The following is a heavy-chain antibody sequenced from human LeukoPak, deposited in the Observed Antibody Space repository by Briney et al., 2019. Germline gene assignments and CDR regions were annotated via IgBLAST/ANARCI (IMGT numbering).Heavy chain of an antibody. J-gene: IGHJ6*03. CDR3: AKPTVVKGERYYYHYYMDV. CDR1: GFTFTYYG. CDR2: ISGRGGNT. Sequence: QPGGSLRLSCAASGFTFTYYGMTWVRQAPGKGLEWVSSISGRGGNTYYADSVKGRFTISRDNSKNTLYLQMNSLRAEDTAIYYCAKPTVVKGERYYYHYYMDVWGKGTTVTISS. V-gene: IGHV3-23*01. D-gene: IGHD4-23*01.